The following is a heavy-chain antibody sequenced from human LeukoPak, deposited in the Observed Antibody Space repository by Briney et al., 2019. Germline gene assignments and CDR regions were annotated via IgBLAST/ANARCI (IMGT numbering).Heavy chain of an antibody. V-gene: IGHV4-39*01. J-gene: IGHJ1*01. CDR2: IYYSGST. CDR3: ARRRYYDSTGYLE. CDR1: GGFISSSSHY. D-gene: IGHD3-22*01. Sequence: SETLSLTCTISGGFISSSSHYWGWIRQPPGKGLEWIGDIYYSGSTYYNPALKSRVSMSIDTSKNQFSLELRSVAAADTALYYCARRRYYDSTGYLEWGQGTLVTVTS.